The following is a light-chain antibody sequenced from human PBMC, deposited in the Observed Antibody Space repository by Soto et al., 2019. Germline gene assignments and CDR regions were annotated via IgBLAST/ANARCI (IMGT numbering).Light chain of an antibody. Sequence: QSVLTQPPSVSGAPGQRVTISCTGSSSNIGAGYDVHWYQQLPGTAPKLLIYGNSNRPSGVPDRFPGSKSGTSASLAITGLQAEDEADYYCQSYDSSLSVFYVFGTGTKLTVL. V-gene: IGLV1-40*01. CDR3: QSYDSSLSVFYV. J-gene: IGLJ1*01. CDR1: SSNIGAGYD. CDR2: GNS.